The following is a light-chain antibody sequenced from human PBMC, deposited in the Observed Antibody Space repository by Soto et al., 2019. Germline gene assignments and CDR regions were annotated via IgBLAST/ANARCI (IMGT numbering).Light chain of an antibody. V-gene: IGKV3-20*01. CDR1: QSLSVSY. J-gene: IGKJ1*01. Sequence: EIVLTQSPGTLSLSPGDRATLSCRSSQSLSVSYIAWYQQSPGQAPGLLIYGTSTRATGIPDRFSASGSGTDFTLAISRLEPEDFAVYYCHQFGDSPQTFGQGTTVEI. CDR3: HQFGDSPQT. CDR2: GTS.